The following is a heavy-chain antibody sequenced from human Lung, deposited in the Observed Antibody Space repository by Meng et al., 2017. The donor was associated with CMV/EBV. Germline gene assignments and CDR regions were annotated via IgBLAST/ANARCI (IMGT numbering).Heavy chain of an antibody. CDR3: AKGRAVGATTPFDY. D-gene: IGHD1-26*01. Sequence: GESLKISCAASGFTFSDYPMSWVRQAPGKGLEWVSSLSSGGSSTYYTDSVKGRFTISRDNSKNTVHLQMNSLRVEDTAMYYCAKGRAVGATTPFDYWGQGTRVTVSS. CDR2: LSSGGSST. J-gene: IGHJ4*02. CDR1: GFTFSDYP. V-gene: IGHV3-23*01.